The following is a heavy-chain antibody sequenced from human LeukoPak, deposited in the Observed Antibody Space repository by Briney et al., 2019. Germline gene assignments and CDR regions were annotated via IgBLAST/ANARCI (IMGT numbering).Heavy chain of an antibody. D-gene: IGHD2-8*01. J-gene: IGHJ4*02. CDR1: GLIFSNYA. CDR3: AKNIVLNVYAPGY. CDR2: ISGGGGST. Sequence: GGSLRLSCAASGLIFSNYAMNWVRQAPGKGLEWVSGISGGGGSTYYADSVKGRFTISRDNSKNTLYLQMNSLRAEDAAVYYCAKNIVLNVYAPGYWGQGTLVTVSS. V-gene: IGHV3-23*01.